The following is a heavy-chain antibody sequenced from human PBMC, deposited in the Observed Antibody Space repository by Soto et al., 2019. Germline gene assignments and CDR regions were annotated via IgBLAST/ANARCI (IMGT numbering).Heavy chain of an antibody. Sequence: QLQLQESGSGLVEPSQTLTLNCGVSGGSISSGGYSWSGIRQPPGKGLEWIGYIYHSGSTYYNPSLKSRVTISVDRSKNQFSLKVSTVTAADTAVYYCARGPPHSHWGQGTLVTVSS. CDR2: IYHSGST. J-gene: IGHJ4*02. CDR1: GGSISSGGYS. V-gene: IGHV4-30-2*01. D-gene: IGHD2-21*01. CDR3: ARGPPHSH.